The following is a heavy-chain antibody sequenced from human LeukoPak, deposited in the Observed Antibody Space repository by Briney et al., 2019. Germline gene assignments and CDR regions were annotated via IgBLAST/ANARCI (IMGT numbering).Heavy chain of an antibody. Sequence: PGGSLRLLCAASGLTFISYAMAWVRKAPGKGLEWVSSISGNGDSTYYADSVKGRFTISRDNSKNTLYLQMNSLRAEDTAVYYCAKIISVNPIDYWGQGTLVTVSS. V-gene: IGHV3-23*01. CDR1: GLTFISYA. J-gene: IGHJ4*02. CDR3: AKIISVNPIDY. D-gene: IGHD4-11*01. CDR2: ISGNGDST.